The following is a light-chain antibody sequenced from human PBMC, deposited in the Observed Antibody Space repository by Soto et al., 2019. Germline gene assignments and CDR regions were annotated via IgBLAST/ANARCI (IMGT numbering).Light chain of an antibody. Sequence: IQMTQSPSSLSASVGDRVTMTCRASQSIGSYVNWYQEKPGEAPKVLIFAASSLQSGVPSRFSGSGSGTDFTLTISSLQPEDFVTYYCQQSYSTAWTFGQGTKVDIK. CDR3: QQSYSTAWT. CDR1: QSIGSY. J-gene: IGKJ1*01. CDR2: AAS. V-gene: IGKV1-39*01.